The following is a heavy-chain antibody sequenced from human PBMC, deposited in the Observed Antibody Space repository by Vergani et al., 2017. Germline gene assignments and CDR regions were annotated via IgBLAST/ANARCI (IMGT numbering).Heavy chain of an antibody. Sequence: QVQVVQSGAEEKKSGASVKVSCKTSGYTFSNYYMHWVRQAPGQGLEWMGIINPSGGHTNYAQKFQGRVTMTRDTSTSTVYVELSSLRSEDTAIYYCARGDYGILTGYRYWGQGTLVTVSA. CDR1: GYTFSNYY. J-gene: IGHJ4*02. D-gene: IGHD3-9*01. V-gene: IGHV1-46*03. CDR3: ARGDYGILTGYRY. CDR2: INPSGGHT.